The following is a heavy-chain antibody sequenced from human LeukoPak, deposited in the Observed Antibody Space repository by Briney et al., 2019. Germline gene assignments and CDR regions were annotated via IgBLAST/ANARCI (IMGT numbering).Heavy chain of an antibody. D-gene: IGHD3-22*01. Sequence: SETLSLTCTVYGGSISSSSYYWGWIRQPPGKGLEWIGSVYYSGSTYYNPSLKSRVTISVDTSKNQFSLKLSSVTAADTAVYYCASTLYDSPRFWGQGTLVTVSS. V-gene: IGHV4-39*01. CDR2: VYYSGST. CDR1: GGSISSSSYY. J-gene: IGHJ4*02. CDR3: ASTLYDSPRF.